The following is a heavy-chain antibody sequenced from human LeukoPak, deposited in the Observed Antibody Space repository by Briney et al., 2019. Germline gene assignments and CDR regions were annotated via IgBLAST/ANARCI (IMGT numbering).Heavy chain of an antibody. CDR3: ARDHYDTSDLGV. CDR2: INPNSGGT. V-gene: IGHV1-2*02. D-gene: IGHD3-9*01. CDR1: GYTFTSYG. Sequence: ASVKVSCKASGYTFTSYGISWVRQAPGQGLEWMGWINPNSGGTNYAQKFQGRVTMTRDTSISTAYMELSRLRSDDTAVYYCARDHYDTSDLGVWGKGTTVTVSS. J-gene: IGHJ6*04.